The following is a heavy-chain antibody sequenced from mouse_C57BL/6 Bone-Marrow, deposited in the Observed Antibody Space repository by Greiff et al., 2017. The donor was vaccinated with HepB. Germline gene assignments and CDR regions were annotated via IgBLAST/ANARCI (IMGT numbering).Heavy chain of an antibody. Sequence: VQLQQPGAELVKPGASVKLSCKASGYTFTSYWMQWVKQRPGQGLEWIGEIDPSDSYTNYNQKFKGKATLTVDTSSSTAYMQLSSLTSEDSAVYYCASPLHYYGSSHYFDYWGQGTTLTVSS. CDR1: GYTFTSYW. J-gene: IGHJ2*01. CDR2: IDPSDSYT. D-gene: IGHD1-1*01. V-gene: IGHV1-50*01. CDR3: ASPLHYYGSSHYFDY.